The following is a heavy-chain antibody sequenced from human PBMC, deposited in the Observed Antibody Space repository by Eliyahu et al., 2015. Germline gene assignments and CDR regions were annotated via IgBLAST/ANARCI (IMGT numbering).Heavy chain of an antibody. D-gene: IGHD1-7*01. V-gene: IGHV1-18*01. CDR1: GYXFSSYG. J-gene: IGHJ4*02. Sequence: QVQLVQSAAEXKKPGASVMVSCKASGYXFSSYGITWVRQAPGQGLEWMGWISXHXGNTNXAQKLQGRVTMTADTSTSTAYMDLRSLRSDDTAFYYCARGGSWNYYFDYWGQGTLVTVSS. CDR3: ARGGSWNYYFDY. CDR2: ISXHXGNT.